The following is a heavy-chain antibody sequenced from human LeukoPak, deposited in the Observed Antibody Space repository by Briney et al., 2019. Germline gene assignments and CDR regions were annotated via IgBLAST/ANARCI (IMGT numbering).Heavy chain of an antibody. Sequence: ASVKVSCKASGGTFSSYAISWVRQAPGQGLEWMGRIITILGIANYAQKFQGRVTITADKSTFTAYMELSSLRSEDTAVYYCVITGDPTGDSSGYYRLKNDAFDIWGQGTMVTVSS. D-gene: IGHD3-22*01. CDR1: GGTFSSYA. CDR3: VITGDPTGDSSGYYRLKNDAFDI. V-gene: IGHV1-69*04. J-gene: IGHJ3*02. CDR2: IITILGIA.